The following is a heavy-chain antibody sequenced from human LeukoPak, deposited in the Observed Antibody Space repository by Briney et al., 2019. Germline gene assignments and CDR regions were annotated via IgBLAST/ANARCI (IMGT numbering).Heavy chain of an antibody. V-gene: IGHV3-48*03. CDR2: ISSSGSTI. J-gene: IGHJ4*02. Sequence: GGSLRLSCAASGFTFSSYEMNWVRQAPGKGLEWVSYISSSGSTIYYADSVKGRFTISRDNAKNSLYLQMNSLRAEDTAVYYCASLIVVVRGFDYWGQGTRFTGSS. CDR1: GFTFSSYE. CDR3: ASLIVVVRGFDY. D-gene: IGHD2-2*01.